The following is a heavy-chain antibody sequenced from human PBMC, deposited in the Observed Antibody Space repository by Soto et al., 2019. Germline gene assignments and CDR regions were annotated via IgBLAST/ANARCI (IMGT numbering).Heavy chain of an antibody. D-gene: IGHD2-2*01. CDR3: AKMVWGIVVVPAAKY. V-gene: IGHV3-23*01. CDR2: IRGSGGST. J-gene: IGHJ4*02. Sequence: VGSLRLSCAACEVTFGKYAMSWFRQAPGKGLEWVSAIRGSGGSTSYADSVKGRFTISRDNSKNTLYLQMNTLRAEDTAVYYCAKMVWGIVVVPAAKYWGQGTLVTVSS. CDR1: EVTFGKYA.